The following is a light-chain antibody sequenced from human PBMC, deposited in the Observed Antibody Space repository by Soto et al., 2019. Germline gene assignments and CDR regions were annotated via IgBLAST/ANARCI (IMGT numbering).Light chain of an antibody. Sequence: VMAQSPAPLSVSPGERATLSCTASQSINSNLAWYQQRPGQAPRLLIYGASTRATGIPARFSGSGSGTEFTLTISSLQSEDFAVYYCQQYNNWWTFGQGTKVDIK. CDR1: QSINSN. V-gene: IGKV3-15*01. CDR3: QQYNNWWT. CDR2: GAS. J-gene: IGKJ1*01.